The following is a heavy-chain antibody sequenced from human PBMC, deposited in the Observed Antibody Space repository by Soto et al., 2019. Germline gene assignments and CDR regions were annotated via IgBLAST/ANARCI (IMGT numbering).Heavy chain of an antibody. CDR2: IIPIFGTA. J-gene: IGHJ6*02. Sequence: VQLVQSGAEVKKPGSSVKVSCKASGGTFSSYAISWVRQAPGHGLEWLGGIIPIFGTANYAQKFQVRVTITADASTSTAYMELSSLRTEDTAVYYCARRTIFGVVTPHYYYYGMEVWGHGTTVTVSS. CDR1: GGTFSSYA. V-gene: IGHV1-69*01. D-gene: IGHD3-3*01. CDR3: ARRTIFGVVTPHYYYYGMEV.